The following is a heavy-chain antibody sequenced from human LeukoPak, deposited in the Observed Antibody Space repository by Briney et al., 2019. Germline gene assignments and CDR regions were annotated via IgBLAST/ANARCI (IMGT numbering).Heavy chain of an antibody. CDR3: ARLTYYYDSSGYYSDY. J-gene: IGHJ4*02. CDR2: ISSSSSYI. Sequence: GGSLRLSCAASGFTFSSYSMNWVRQAPGKGLEGVSSISSSSSYIYYADSVKGRFTISRDNAKNSLYLQMNSLRAEDTAVYYCARLTYYYDSSGYYSDYWGQGTLVTVSS. D-gene: IGHD3-22*01. CDR1: GFTFSSYS. V-gene: IGHV3-21*01.